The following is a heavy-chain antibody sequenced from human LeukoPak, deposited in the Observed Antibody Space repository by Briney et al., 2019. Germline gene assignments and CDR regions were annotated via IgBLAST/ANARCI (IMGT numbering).Heavy chain of an antibody. D-gene: IGHD3-22*01. V-gene: IGHV3-53*01. Sequence: GGSLRLSCAASGFTFSNAWMNWVRQAPGKGLEWVSVIYSGGSTYYADSVKGRFTISRDNSKNTLYLQMNSLRAEDTAVYYCARDPDEYDSSGFDIWGQGTMVTVSS. CDR1: GFTFSNAW. CDR3: ARDPDEYDSSGFDI. CDR2: IYSGGST. J-gene: IGHJ3*02.